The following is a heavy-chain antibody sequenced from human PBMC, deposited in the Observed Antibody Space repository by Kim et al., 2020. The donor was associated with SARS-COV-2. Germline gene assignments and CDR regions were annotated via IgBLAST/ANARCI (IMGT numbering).Heavy chain of an antibody. V-gene: IGHV3-30*04. CDR2: ISYDGSNK. CDR3: ARVNGFGEFYFDY. Sequence: GGSLRLSCAASGFTFSSYAMHWVRQAPGKGLEWVAVISYDGSNKYYADSVKGRFTISRDNSKNTLYLQMNSLRAEDTAVYYCARVNGFGEFYFDYWGQGTLVTVSS. D-gene: IGHD3-10*01. J-gene: IGHJ4*02. CDR1: GFTFSSYA.